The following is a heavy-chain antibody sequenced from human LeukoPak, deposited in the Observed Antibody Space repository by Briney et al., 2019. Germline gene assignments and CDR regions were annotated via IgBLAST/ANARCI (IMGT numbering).Heavy chain of an antibody. Sequence: GGSLRLSCVAYGFTFSNYWMTWVRQAPGKEPEWVANIKQDGSEIFYVDSVKGRFTISRDNAKNSLYLQMNSLRAEDTAVYYCAELGITMIGGVWGKGTTVTISS. CDR2: IKQDGSEI. CDR3: AELGITMIGGV. D-gene: IGHD3-10*02. V-gene: IGHV3-7*01. J-gene: IGHJ6*04. CDR1: GFTFSNYW.